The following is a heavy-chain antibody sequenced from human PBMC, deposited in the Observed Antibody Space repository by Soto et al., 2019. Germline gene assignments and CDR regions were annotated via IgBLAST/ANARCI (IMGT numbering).Heavy chain of an antibody. CDR2: IYYSGST. J-gene: IGHJ4*02. V-gene: IGHV4-61*01. D-gene: IGHD3-10*01. Sequence: QVQLQESGPGLVKPSETLSLTCTVSGGSVSSGSYYWSWIRQPPGKGLEWIGYIYYSGSTNYNPSLKSRVTISVDTSKNQVSLKLSSVTAADTAVYYCARFTLYGSGSLRYYFDYWGQGTLVTVSS. CDR3: ARFTLYGSGSLRYYFDY. CDR1: GGSVSSGSYY.